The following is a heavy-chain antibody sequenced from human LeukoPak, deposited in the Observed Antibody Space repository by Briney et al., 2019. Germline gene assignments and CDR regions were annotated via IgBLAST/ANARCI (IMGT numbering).Heavy chain of an antibody. Sequence: ASVKVSCKASGYTFTGYYMHWVRQAPGQGLEWMGWINPNSGGTNYAQKFQGRVTMTRDTSISTAYMELSRLRSDDTAVYYCARASGGSYGWFDPWGQGTLVTVSS. D-gene: IGHD2-15*01. CDR3: ARASGGSYGWFDP. J-gene: IGHJ5*02. CDR2: INPNSGGT. V-gene: IGHV1-2*02. CDR1: GYTFTGYY.